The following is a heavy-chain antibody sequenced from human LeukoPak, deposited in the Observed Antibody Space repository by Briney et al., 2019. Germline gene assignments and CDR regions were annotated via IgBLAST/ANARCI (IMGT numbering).Heavy chain of an antibody. V-gene: IGHV4-34*01. Sequence: SETLSLTCAVYGGSFSGYYWSWIRQPPGKGLEWIGEINHSGSTNYNPSLKSRVTISVNTSKNQFSLKLSSVTAADTAVYYCAREAHSRHGGYGHYFDYWGQGSLVTVSS. CDR1: GGSFSGYY. CDR2: INHSGST. D-gene: IGHD5-12*01. J-gene: IGHJ4*02. CDR3: AREAHSRHGGYGHYFDY.